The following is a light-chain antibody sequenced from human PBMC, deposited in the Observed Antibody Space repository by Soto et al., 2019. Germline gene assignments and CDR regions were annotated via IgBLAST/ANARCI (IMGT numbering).Light chain of an antibody. CDR2: DAS. CDR1: QSISSW. J-gene: IGKJ2*01. CDR3: QQYTSYSPYT. Sequence: DIQMTQSPSTLSASVGDRVTITCRASQSISSWLAWYQQKPGKAPKLLIYDASSLESGVPSRFSGSGSGTEFTLTISSLQPDDFVTYYCQQYTSYSPYTFGQGTKLEIK. V-gene: IGKV1-5*01.